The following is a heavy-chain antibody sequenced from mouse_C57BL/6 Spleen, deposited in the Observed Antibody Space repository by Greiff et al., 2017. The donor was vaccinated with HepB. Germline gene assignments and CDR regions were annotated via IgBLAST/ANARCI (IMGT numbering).Heavy chain of an antibody. D-gene: IGHD1-1*01. CDR3: ARGAYYYGKAFDY. J-gene: IGHJ2*01. CDR2: IYPGDGDT. CDR1: GYAFSSSW. V-gene: IGHV1-82*01. Sequence: QVQLQQSGPELVKPGASVKISCKASGYAFSSSWMNWVKQRPGKGLEWIGRIYPGDGDTNYNGKFKGKATLTAYKSSSTAYMQLSSLTSEDSAVYFCARGAYYYGKAFDYWGQGTTLTVSS.